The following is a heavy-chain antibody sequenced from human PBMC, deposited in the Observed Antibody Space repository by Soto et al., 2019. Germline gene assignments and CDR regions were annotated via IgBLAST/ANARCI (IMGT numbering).Heavy chain of an antibody. CDR2: INPSGGST. Sequence: ASVKVSCKASGYTFTSYYMHWVRQAPGQGLEWMGIINPSGGSTSYAQKFQGRVTMTRDTSTSTVYMELSSLRSEDTAVYYCARQVDTANYYYGMDVWGQGTTVTVSS. CDR3: ARQVDTANYYYGMDV. D-gene: IGHD5-18*01. CDR1: GYTFTSYY. V-gene: IGHV1-46*01. J-gene: IGHJ6*02.